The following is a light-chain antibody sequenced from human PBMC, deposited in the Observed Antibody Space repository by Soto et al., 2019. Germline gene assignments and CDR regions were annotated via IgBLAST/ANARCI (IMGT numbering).Light chain of an antibody. CDR2: DAS. V-gene: IGKV3-15*01. J-gene: IGKJ3*01. CDR3: KQYNNWPCT. Sequence: EIVMTQSPATLSVSPGERATLSCRASQSVSSNLSWYQQKPGQAPRLLIYDASTRAAGIPARFSGSGSGTEFTLIISSLQSEDFSVYYCKQYNNWPCTFGPGTKVDIK. CDR1: QSVSSN.